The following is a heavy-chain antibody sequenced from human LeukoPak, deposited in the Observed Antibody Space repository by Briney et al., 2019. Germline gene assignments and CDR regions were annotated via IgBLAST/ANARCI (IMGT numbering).Heavy chain of an antibody. V-gene: IGHV1-18*01. CDR1: GYIFNKYG. D-gene: IGHD4-17*01. Sequence: ASVKVSCKASGYIFNKYGVSWVRQAPGQGLEWMGWISAYNGNTNYAQKLQGRVTMTTDTSTSTAYMELRSLRSDDTAVYYCARDTRSDEDYWGQGTLVTVSS. CDR3: ARDTRSDEDY. J-gene: IGHJ4*02. CDR2: ISAYNGNT.